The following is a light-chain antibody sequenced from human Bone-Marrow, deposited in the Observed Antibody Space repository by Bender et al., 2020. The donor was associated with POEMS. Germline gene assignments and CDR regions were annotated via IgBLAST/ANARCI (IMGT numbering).Light chain of an antibody. V-gene: IGLV2-14*01. Sequence: QSALTQPASVSGSPGQSITISCTGTSSDVGGYNYVSWCQQHPGKAPKFMIYDVSKRPSGVSNRFSGSKSGNTASLTISGLQAEDEADYYCSSYTSSTTLVFGGGTKLTVL. CDR2: DVS. J-gene: IGLJ2*01. CDR3: SSYTSSTTLV. CDR1: SSDVGGYNY.